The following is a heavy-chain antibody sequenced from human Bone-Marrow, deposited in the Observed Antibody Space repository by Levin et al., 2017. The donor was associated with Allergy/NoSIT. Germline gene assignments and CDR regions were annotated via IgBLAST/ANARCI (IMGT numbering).Heavy chain of an antibody. Sequence: AGGSLRLSCTASGFTFENYAMHWVRQAPGKGLEWVSGVSWNNGSIAYADSVKGRFTISRDNVKNSLYLQMNSLRREDTALYYCVKDMRPAATSIDYWGQGTLVTVSS. J-gene: IGHJ4*02. V-gene: IGHV3-9*01. CDR2: VSWNNGSI. D-gene: IGHD6-13*01. CDR3: VKDMRPAATSIDY. CDR1: GFTFENYA.